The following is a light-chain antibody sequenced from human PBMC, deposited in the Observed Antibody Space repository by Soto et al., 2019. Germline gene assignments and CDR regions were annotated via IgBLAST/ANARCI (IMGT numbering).Light chain of an antibody. Sequence: EIVMTQSPATLSVSPGERATLSCRASQSVNINLAWYQQKPGQAPRLLMYGASTRASGTPVRFSGSGSGTQFTLTIASLQSEDFAVYFCQQYNTWPTFGQGTKVDIK. J-gene: IGKJ1*01. CDR3: QQYNTWPT. V-gene: IGKV3-15*01. CDR1: QSVNIN. CDR2: GAS.